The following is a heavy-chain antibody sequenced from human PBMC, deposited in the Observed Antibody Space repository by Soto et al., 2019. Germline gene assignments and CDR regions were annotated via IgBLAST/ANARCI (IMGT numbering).Heavy chain of an antibody. CDR1: GGSISSYY. CDR2: IYTSGST. CDR3: ARGSLGRYFDWLLDY. J-gene: IGHJ4*02. Sequence: SETLSLTCTVSGGSISSYYWSWIRQPARKGLEWIGRIYTSGSTNYNPSLKSRVTMSVDTSKNQFSLKLSSVTAADTAVYYCARGSLGRYFDWLLDYWGQGTLVTVSS. D-gene: IGHD3-9*01. V-gene: IGHV4-4*07.